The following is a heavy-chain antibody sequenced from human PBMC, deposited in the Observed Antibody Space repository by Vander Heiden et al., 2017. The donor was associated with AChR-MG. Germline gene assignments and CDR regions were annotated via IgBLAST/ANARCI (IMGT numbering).Heavy chain of an antibody. V-gene: IGHV3-11*01. CDR3: EGGRGSGWFRRMDYYYGMDV. J-gene: IGHJ6*02. Sequence: QVQLVESGGGLVKPGGSLRLSCAASGFTFSDSYLSWIRHAPGKVLEWVSYISDSASTIYYADSVKGRFTISRDNAKNSLYLQMNSLRAEDTAVYYCEGGRGSGWFRRMDYYYGMDVWGQGTTVTVSS. CDR2: ISDSASTI. CDR1: GFTFSDSY. D-gene: IGHD6-19*01.